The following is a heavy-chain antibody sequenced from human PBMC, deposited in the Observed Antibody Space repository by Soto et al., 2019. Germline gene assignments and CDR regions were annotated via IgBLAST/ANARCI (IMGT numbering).Heavy chain of an antibody. V-gene: IGHV4-30-4*01. D-gene: IGHD3-22*01. J-gene: IGHJ4*02. CDR3: ARIREDGGYNHYYFDY. CDR1: GGSISSGDYY. Sequence: SETLSLTCTVSGGSISSGDYYWSWIRQPPGKGLEWIGYIYYSGSTYYNPSLKSRVTISVDTSKNQFSLKLSSVTAADTAVYYCARIREDGGYNHYYFDYWGQGTLVTVSS. CDR2: IYYSGST.